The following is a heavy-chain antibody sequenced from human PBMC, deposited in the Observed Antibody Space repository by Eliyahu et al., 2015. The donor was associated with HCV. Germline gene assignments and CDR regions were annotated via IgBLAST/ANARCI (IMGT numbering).Heavy chain of an antibody. D-gene: IGHD6-6*01. Sequence: QVQLQQWGAGLLKPSETLSLTCAVYGGSFSGYYWSWIRQPPGKGLEWIGEINHSGSSSYSPSLRSRVTISVDTSKNQFSLKLTSVTAADTAVYYCARVRRIATRHNYYYYYVMDVWGQGTTVTVSS. CDR2: INHSGSS. CDR1: GGSFSGYY. CDR3: ARVRRIATRHNYYYYYVMDV. V-gene: IGHV4-34*01. J-gene: IGHJ6*02.